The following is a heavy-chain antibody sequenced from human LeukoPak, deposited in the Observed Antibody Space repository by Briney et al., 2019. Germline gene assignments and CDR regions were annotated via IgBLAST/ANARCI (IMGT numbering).Heavy chain of an antibody. D-gene: IGHD4-23*01. J-gene: IGHJ4*02. V-gene: IGHV1-18*01. CDR3: ARSGGGYSEYYFDY. CDR1: GYTFTSYG. CDR2: ISAYNGNT. Sequence: ASVKVSCKASGYTFTSYGISWVRQAPGQGLEWMGWISAYNGNTNYAQKFQGRVTMTRDTSTSTVYMELSSLRSEDTAVYYCARSGGGYSEYYFDYWGQGTLVTVSS.